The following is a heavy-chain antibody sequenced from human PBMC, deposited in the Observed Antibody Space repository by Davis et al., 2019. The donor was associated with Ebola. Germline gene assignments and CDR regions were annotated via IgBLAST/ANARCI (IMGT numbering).Heavy chain of an antibody. D-gene: IGHD1-1*01. V-gene: IGHV3-23*01. Sequence: PGGSLRLSCAASGFTFSNYGMNWVRQAPGKGLEWVSGVSDSGGSTHYADSVKGRFTISRDNSKNTLYLQMNSLRAEDTAVYYCAKGGYRAFDIWGQGTMVTVSS. CDR2: VSDSGGST. CDR3: AKGGYRAFDI. J-gene: IGHJ3*02. CDR1: GFTFSNYG.